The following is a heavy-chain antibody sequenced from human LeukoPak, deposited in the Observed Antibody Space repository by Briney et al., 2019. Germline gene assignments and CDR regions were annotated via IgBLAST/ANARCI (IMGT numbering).Heavy chain of an antibody. V-gene: IGHV4-61*01. D-gene: IGHD3-9*01. CDR3: ARQLYYDILTGYFDY. CDR2: IYYSGST. CDR1: GDSINSDNYY. J-gene: IGHJ4*02. Sequence: SETLSLTCTVSGDSINSDNYYWSWIRQPPGKGLEWIGYIYYSGSTNYNPSLKSRVTISVDTSKNQFSLKLSSVTAADTAVYYCARQLYYDILTGYFDYWGQGTLVTVSS.